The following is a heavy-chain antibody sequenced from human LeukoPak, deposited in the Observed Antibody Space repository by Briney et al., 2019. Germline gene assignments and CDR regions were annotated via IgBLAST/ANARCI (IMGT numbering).Heavy chain of an antibody. Sequence: ASVKVSCKASGYTLTSYGISWVRQAPGQGLEWMGWISAYNGNTNYAQKLQGRVTMTTDTSTSTAYMELRSLRSDDTAVYYCARSNVDTAMVLSDYWGQGTLVTVSS. J-gene: IGHJ4*02. CDR1: GYTLTSYG. CDR2: ISAYNGNT. CDR3: ARSNVDTAMVLSDY. V-gene: IGHV1-18*01. D-gene: IGHD5-18*01.